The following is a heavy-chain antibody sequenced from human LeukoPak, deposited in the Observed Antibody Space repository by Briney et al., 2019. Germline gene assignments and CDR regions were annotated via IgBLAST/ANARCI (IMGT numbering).Heavy chain of an antibody. J-gene: IGHJ5*02. Sequence: SETLSLTCTVSGGSISSGGYYWSWIRQHPGKGLEWIGYIYYSGSTYYNPSLKSRVTISVDTSKNQFSLKLSSVTAADTAVYYCARARYAYAGIAAAGTPRDLWFDPWGQGTLVTVSS. CDR2: IYYSGST. CDR3: ARARYAYAGIAAAGTPRDLWFDP. D-gene: IGHD6-13*01. V-gene: IGHV4-31*03. CDR1: GGSISSGGYY.